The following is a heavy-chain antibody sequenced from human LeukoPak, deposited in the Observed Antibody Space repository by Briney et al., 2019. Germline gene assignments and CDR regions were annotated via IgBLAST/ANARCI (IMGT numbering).Heavy chain of an antibody. CDR3: ATDPNFSDVLTGYSYYLDF. CDR1: GYTFTTYG. D-gene: IGHD3-9*01. J-gene: IGHJ4*02. CDR2: ISPYNGNT. Sequence: ASVKVSCKASGYTFTTYGITWVRQAPGQGLEWMGWISPYNGNTNFGQKFQDRLTLTTDTSTSTAYMELRSLTSDDTAVYYCATDPNFSDVLTGYSYYLDFWGQGTLVPASA. V-gene: IGHV1-18*01.